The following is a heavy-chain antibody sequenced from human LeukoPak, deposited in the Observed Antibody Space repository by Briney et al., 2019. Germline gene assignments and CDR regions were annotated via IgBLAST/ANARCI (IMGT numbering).Heavy chain of an antibody. D-gene: IGHD3-9*01. CDR1: GGSISSSNW. J-gene: IGHJ4*02. Sequence: PSGTLSLTCAVSGGSISSSNWWSWVRQPPGKGLEGIVEIYHSGSTNYNPSLKSRVTISVDTSKNQFSLKLSSVTAADTAVYYCARRKGILTGKFFDYWGQGTLVTVSS. V-gene: IGHV4-4*02. CDR3: ARRKGILTGKFFDY. CDR2: IYHSGST.